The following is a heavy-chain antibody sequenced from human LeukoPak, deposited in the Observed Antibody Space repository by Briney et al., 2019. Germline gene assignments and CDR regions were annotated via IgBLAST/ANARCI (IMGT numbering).Heavy chain of an antibody. CDR2: ISGYNGNT. D-gene: IGHD1-26*01. CDR3: ARSGLVGATYYFDY. Sequence: ASVKVSCKASGYTLTNYGTSWVRQAPGQGLEWMAWISGYNGNTNYGQKLQGRVTMTTDTSTSTAYMELRSLRSDDTAVYYCARSGLVGATYYFDYWGQGTLVTVSS. J-gene: IGHJ4*02. CDR1: GYTLTNYG. V-gene: IGHV1-18*01.